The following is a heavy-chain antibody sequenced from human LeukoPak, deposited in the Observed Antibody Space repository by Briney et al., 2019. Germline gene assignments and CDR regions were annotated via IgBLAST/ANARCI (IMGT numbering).Heavy chain of an antibody. CDR2: TSDYHGSI. CDR3: ARVEMGAIGVWVDVY. D-gene: IGHD5-24*01. J-gene: IGHJ4*02. Sequence: ASVKVSCKASGYTYTSYGTSWLRQAPGQGLEWMGWTSDYHGSINYAQKLQGRGTITTYTSPSKAHMELRSLRSDDPAVYYCARVEMGAIGVWVDVYWGEGTLVSVCS. V-gene: IGHV1-18*01. CDR1: GYTYTSYG.